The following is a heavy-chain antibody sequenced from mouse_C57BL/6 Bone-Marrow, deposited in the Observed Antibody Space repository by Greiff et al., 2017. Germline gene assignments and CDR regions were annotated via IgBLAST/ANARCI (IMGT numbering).Heavy chain of an antibody. Sequence: QVQLKESGAELVRPGTSVKVSCKASGYAFTNYLIEWVKQRPGQGLEWIGVINPGSGGTNYNEKFKGKATLTADKSSSTAYMQLSSLTSEDSAVXFCARGGDLLGAYWGQGTLVTVSA. D-gene: IGHD2-1*01. CDR2: INPGSGGT. J-gene: IGHJ3*01. CDR3: ARGGDLLGAY. V-gene: IGHV1-54*01. CDR1: GYAFTNYL.